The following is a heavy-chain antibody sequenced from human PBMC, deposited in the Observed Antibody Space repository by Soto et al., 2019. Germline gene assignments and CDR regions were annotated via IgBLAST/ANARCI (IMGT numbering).Heavy chain of an antibody. V-gene: IGHV3-23*01. CDR1: GFTFSNYA. CDR2: ISGSGGST. CDR3: AKDQGSSWYEIDY. D-gene: IGHD6-13*01. Sequence: EVQLLESGGGLVQPGVSLRLSCAASGFTFSNYAVTWVRQAPGKGLEWVSTISGSGGSTYYADSVKDRFTISRDNSKNTLYLQMNSLRAEDTAVYYCAKDQGSSWYEIDYWGQGTLVTVSS. J-gene: IGHJ4*02.